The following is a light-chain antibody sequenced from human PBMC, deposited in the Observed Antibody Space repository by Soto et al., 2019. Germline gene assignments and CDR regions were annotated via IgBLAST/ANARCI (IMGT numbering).Light chain of an antibody. CDR3: AAWDDSLRWV. CDR2: MNN. J-gene: IGLJ3*02. CDR1: SSNIGSNY. Sequence: QSVLTQPPSASGTPGQRVTISCSGSSSNIGSNYVYWYQQLPGTAPKLLIYMNNQRPSGVPDRFSGSKSGTSASLAISGLRSEDEADYYCAAWDDSLRWVFGGGTKLTVL. V-gene: IGLV1-47*01.